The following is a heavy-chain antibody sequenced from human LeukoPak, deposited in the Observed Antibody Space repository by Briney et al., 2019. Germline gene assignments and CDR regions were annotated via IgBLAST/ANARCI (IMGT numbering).Heavy chain of an antibody. J-gene: IGHJ4*02. CDR2: IYYSGST. V-gene: IGHV4-59*01. CDR1: GGSISSYY. CDR3: ARDDGFLEAFDY. Sequence: KSSETLSLTCTVSGGSISSYYWSWIRQPPGKGLEWIGYIYYSGSTNYNPSLKSRVTISVDTSKNQFSLKLSSVTAADTAVYYCARDDGFLEAFDYWGQGTLVTVSS. D-gene: IGHD3-3*01.